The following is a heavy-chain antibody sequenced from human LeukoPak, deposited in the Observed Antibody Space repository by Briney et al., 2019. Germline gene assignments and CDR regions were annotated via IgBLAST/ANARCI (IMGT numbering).Heavy chain of an antibody. CDR1: GFTFSSYS. Sequence: GGSLRLSCAASGFTFSSYSMNWVRQAPGKGLEWVSSISSSSSYIYYADSVKGRFTIFRDNAKNSLYLQMNSLRAEDTAVYYCARDQEPYCSGGSCYPIDYWGQGTLVTVSS. CDR3: ARDQEPYCSGGSCYPIDY. D-gene: IGHD2-15*01. J-gene: IGHJ4*02. CDR2: ISSSSSYI. V-gene: IGHV3-21*01.